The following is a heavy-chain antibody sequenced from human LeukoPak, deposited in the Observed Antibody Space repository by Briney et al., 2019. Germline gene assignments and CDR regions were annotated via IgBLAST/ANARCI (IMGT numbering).Heavy chain of an antibody. CDR3: ARYSGYAQDFDY. Sequence: PGGSLRLSCAASGFTFSSYWRHWVRQAPGKELVWVSRINSDGSSTSYADSVKGRFTISRDNAKNTLYLQMNSLRAEDTAVYYCARYSGYAQDFDYWGQGTLVTVSS. J-gene: IGHJ4*02. CDR2: INSDGSST. CDR1: GFTFSSYW. D-gene: IGHD5-12*01. V-gene: IGHV3-74*01.